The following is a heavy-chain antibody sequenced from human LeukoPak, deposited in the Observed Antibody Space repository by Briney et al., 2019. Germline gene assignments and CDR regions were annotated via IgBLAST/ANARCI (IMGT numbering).Heavy chain of an antibody. CDR3: ARLIGSSSSGYYGAFDI. Sequence: SETLCLTCTVSGGSISSYYWSWIRQPPGKGLEWIGYIYYSGSTNYNPSLKSRVTISVDTSKNRFSLKLSSVTAADTAVYYCARLIGSSSSGYYGAFDIWGQGTMVTVSS. J-gene: IGHJ3*02. D-gene: IGHD3-22*01. CDR2: IYYSGST. CDR1: GGSISSYY. V-gene: IGHV4-59*08.